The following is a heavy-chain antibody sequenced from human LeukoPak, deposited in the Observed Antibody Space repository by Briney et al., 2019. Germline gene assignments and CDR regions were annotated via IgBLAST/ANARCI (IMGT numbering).Heavy chain of an antibody. D-gene: IGHD6-13*01. CDR1: GFTFSSYW. V-gene: IGHV3-7*01. CDR2: IKQDGSEK. CDR3: ARGSSSSWYYFDY. J-gene: IGHJ4*02. Sequence: GGSLRLSCAASGFTFSSYWMSWVRQAPGKGLEWVANIKQDGSEKYYVDSVKGRFTISRENAKNSLYLQMNSLRAEDTAVYYCARGSSSSWYYFDYWGQGTLVTVS.